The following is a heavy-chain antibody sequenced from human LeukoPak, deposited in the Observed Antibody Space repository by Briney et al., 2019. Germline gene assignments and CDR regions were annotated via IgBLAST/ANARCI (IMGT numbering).Heavy chain of an antibody. CDR1: GGSFSGYY. Sequence: SETLSLTCAVYGGSFSGYYWSWIRQPPGKGLEWIGEINHSGSTNYNPALKSRVTISVDTSKNQFSLKLSSVTAAGTAVYYCARDYDSSGYYYPGHYYYMDVWGKGTTVTVSS. CDR3: ARDYDSSGYYYPGHYYYMDV. V-gene: IGHV4-34*01. J-gene: IGHJ6*03. D-gene: IGHD3-22*01. CDR2: INHSGST.